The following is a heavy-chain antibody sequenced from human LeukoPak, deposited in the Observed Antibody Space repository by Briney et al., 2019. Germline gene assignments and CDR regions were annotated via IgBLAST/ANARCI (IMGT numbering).Heavy chain of an antibody. D-gene: IGHD1-26*01. Sequence: QPGGSLRLSCAASGFTFSSYEMNWVRQAPGKGLEWVSYISSSGSTIYYADSVKGRFTISRDNAKNSLYLQMKSLRAEDTALYYCASGAQSDYWGQGTLVTVSS. CDR3: ASGAQSDY. CDR1: GFTFSSYE. V-gene: IGHV3-48*03. J-gene: IGHJ4*02. CDR2: ISSSGSTI.